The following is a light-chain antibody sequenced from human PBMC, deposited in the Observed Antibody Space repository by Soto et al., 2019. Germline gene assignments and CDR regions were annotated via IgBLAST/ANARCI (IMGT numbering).Light chain of an antibody. J-gene: IGKJ1*01. CDR3: QQSET. V-gene: IGKV1-5*03. CDR2: KAS. Sequence: DIQMTQSPSTLSASVGDRVTITCRASQSISSWLAWYQQKPGKAPKLLIYKASSLEGGVPSRFSGSGSGTEFTLTISSLQPDDFATYYCQQSETFGQGTKVDIK. CDR1: QSISSW.